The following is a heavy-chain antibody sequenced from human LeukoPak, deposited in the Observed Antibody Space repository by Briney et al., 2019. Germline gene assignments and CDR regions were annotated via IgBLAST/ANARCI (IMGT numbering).Heavy chain of an antibody. V-gene: IGHV4-4*07. D-gene: IGHD3-22*01. CDR1: GGSISSYY. J-gene: IGHJ4*02. CDR2: IYTSGST. CDR3: ARAPSHYYDSSGSPQLFDY. Sequence: PSETLSLTCTVSGGSISSYYWSWIRQPAGKGQEWIGRIYTSGSTNYNPPLKSRVTMSVDTSKNQFSLKLSSVTAADTAVYYCARAPSHYYDSSGSPQLFDYWGQGTLVTVSS.